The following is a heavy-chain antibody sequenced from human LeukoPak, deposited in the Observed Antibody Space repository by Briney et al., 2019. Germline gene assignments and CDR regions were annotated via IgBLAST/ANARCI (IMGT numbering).Heavy chain of an antibody. V-gene: IGHV3-7*01. CDR3: TRGNGYYDFWSGYYFIL. CDR2: IKQGGSEK. CDR1: GFSFSSDE. D-gene: IGHD3-3*01. J-gene: IGHJ6*04. Sequence: GGSLRLSSAAPGFSFSSDEMYWVRQALGKGLGWVANIKQGGSEKYYVDSVKGRFTISRDNAKNSLYLQMNSLRAEDTAVYYGTRGNGYYDFWSGYYFILGGKGTTVSVSS.